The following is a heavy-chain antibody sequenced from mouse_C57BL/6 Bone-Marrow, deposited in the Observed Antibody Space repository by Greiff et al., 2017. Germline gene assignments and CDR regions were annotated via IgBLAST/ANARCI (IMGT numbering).Heavy chain of an antibody. D-gene: IGHD1-1*01. Sequence: QVQLQQPGAELVMPGASVKLSCKASGYTFTSYWMHWVKQRPGQGLEWIGEIDPSDSYTNYNQKFKGKSTLTLDKSSSTAYMQLSSLTSEDSAVYYCATLITTVVANWYFDVGGTGTTGTVSA. CDR3: ATLITTVVANWYFDV. CDR2: IDPSDSYT. J-gene: IGHJ1*03. V-gene: IGHV1-69*01. CDR1: GYTFTSYW.